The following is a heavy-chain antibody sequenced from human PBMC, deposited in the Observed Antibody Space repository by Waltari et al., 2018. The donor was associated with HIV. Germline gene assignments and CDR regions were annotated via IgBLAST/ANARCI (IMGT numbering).Heavy chain of an antibody. CDR1: GGAIRSSNC. Sequence: QVQLQESGPGLVKPSGTLSLTCVVSGGAIRSSNCWSWVRQPPGKGLEWIGEIYHSGTTNYNPSLKSRVAISMDQSENQFSLILNSVTAADTAMYFCARARPLLTTWAGVFDIWGRGTMVIVSS. CDR3: ARARPLLTTWAGVFDI. J-gene: IGHJ3*02. V-gene: IGHV4-4*02. CDR2: IYHSGTT. D-gene: IGHD4-17*01.